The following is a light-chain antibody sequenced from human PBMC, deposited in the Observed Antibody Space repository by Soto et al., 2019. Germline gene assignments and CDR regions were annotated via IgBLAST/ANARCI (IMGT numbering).Light chain of an antibody. V-gene: IGLV2-14*01. Sequence: QSALTQPASASGSPGQSITISCTGTSSDVGGYNYVSWYQQHPGKAPKLMIYDVSNRLSGVSNRFSGSKSGNTASLTISGLQAEDEADYYCSSYTSSSPDVVFGGGTKLTVL. J-gene: IGLJ2*01. CDR2: DVS. CDR3: SSYTSSSPDVV. CDR1: SSDVGGYNY.